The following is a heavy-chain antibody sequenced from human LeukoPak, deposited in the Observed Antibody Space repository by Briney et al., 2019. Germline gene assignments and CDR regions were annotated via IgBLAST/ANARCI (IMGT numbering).Heavy chain of an antibody. D-gene: IGHD6-6*01. Sequence: VASVNVSCKASGYTFTSYGISWVRQAPGQRLEWMGWISAYNGNTNYAQKLQGRVTMTRDTSTSTVYMELSSLRSDDTAVYYCARTAARRFDYWGQGTLVTVSS. CDR2: ISAYNGNT. CDR3: ARTAARRFDY. J-gene: IGHJ4*02. V-gene: IGHV1-18*01. CDR1: GYTFTSYG.